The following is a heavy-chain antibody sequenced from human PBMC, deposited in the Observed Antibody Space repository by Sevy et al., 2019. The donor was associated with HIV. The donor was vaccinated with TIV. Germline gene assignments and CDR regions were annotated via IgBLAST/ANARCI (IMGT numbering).Heavy chain of an antibody. V-gene: IGHV3-73*01. CDR1: GFTFSGSA. CDR2: IRSKANSYAT. D-gene: IGHD5-12*01. Sequence: GGSLRLSCAASGFTFSGSAMHWVRQASGKGLEWVGRIRSKANSYATAYAASGKGRFTIARDDSKNTAYLQMNSLKTEEKAGYYCNGQDVVIVATMPIYGMDVWGQGTTVTVSS. CDR3: NGQDVVIVATMPIYGMDV. J-gene: IGHJ6*02.